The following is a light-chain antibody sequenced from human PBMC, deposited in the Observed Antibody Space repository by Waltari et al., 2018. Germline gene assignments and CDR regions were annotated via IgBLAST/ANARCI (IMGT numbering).Light chain of an antibody. V-gene: IGLV1-40*01. CDR3: QSFDSNVRGGVV. CDR2: GNN. CDR1: SSNIGAGHD. J-gene: IGLJ3*02. Sequence: QSILTQPTSVSGAPGQRVTIHCTGSSSNIGAGHDVHWYQAFPGTAPKLLIYGNNNRPSGVPDRFSGSKSGSSASLAINGLQAEDEADYYCQSFDSNVRGGVVFGGGTKVTVL.